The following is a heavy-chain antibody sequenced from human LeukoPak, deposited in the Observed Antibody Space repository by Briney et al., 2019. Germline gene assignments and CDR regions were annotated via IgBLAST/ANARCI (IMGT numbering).Heavy chain of an antibody. D-gene: IGHD6-6*01. V-gene: IGHV4-4*07. CDR2: IYTSGST. CDR1: AASISSYY. CDR3: ARSYSSSSPFDY. J-gene: IGHJ4*02. Sequence: PSETLSLTSTVAAASISSYYWSWIRQPAGKGLEWIGRIYTSGSTNYNPSLKSRVTMSVDTSKNQFSLKLNSVTAADTAVYYCARSYSSSSPFDYWGQGTLVTVSS.